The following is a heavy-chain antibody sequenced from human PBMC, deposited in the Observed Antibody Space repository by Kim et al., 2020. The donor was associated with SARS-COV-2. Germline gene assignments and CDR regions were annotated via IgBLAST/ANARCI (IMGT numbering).Heavy chain of an antibody. CDR1: GFTFNKYA. V-gene: IGHV3-23*01. J-gene: IGHJ4*02. CDR3: ANPRGLY. Sequence: GGSLRLSCAASGFTFNKYAMTWVRQAPGKGLEWVSTMTSSSAATYYADSVKGRFTISRDDSKNTLYLHMNSLRAEDTAIYYCANPRGLYLGPGTLVTVSS. D-gene: IGHD3-10*01. CDR2: MTSSSAAT.